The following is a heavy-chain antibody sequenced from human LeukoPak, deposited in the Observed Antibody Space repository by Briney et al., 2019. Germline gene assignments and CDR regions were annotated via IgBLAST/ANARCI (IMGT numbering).Heavy chain of an antibody. CDR2: INHSGST. Sequence: PSETLSLTCALYGESFSAYYWSWIRQPPGKGLEWIGEINHSGSTNYNPSLKSRVTISVDTSKNQFSLKLSSVTAADTAVYYCARGGYDFWSGYYQSNWFDPWGQGTLVTVSS. J-gene: IGHJ5*02. CDR3: ARGGYDFWSGYYQSNWFDP. V-gene: IGHV4-34*01. D-gene: IGHD3-3*01. CDR1: GESFSAYY.